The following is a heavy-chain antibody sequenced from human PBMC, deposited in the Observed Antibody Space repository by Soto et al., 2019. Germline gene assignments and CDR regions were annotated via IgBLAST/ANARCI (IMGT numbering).Heavy chain of an antibody. CDR2: IDWDDDK. J-gene: IGHJ4*02. Sequence: SGPTLVNPTQTLTLTCTFSGFSLSTSGMRVSWIRQPPGKALEWLARIDWDDDKFYNTSLKTRLTISKDSSKNQVVLTMTNMDPVDTATYYCARMFHCTGGTCPFDYWGQGALVTLSS. CDR3: ARMFHCTGGTCPFDY. V-gene: IGHV2-70*04. D-gene: IGHD2-15*01. CDR1: GFSLSTSGMR.